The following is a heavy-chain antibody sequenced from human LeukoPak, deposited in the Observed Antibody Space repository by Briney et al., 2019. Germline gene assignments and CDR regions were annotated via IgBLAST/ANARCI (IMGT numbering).Heavy chain of an antibody. CDR1: GFTFSNSA. CDR3: ARGHDYGDYDY. V-gene: IGHV3-53*01. Sequence: GGSLRLSCAASGFTFSNSAMSWIRQAPGKGLEWVSVIYSGGSTYYADSVKGRFTISRDNSKNTLYLQMNSLRAEDTAVYYCARGHDYGDYDYWGQGTLVTVSS. D-gene: IGHD4-17*01. CDR2: IYSGGST. J-gene: IGHJ4*02.